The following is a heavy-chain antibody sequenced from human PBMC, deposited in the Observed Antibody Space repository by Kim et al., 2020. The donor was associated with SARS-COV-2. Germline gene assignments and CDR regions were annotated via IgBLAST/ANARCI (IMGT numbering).Heavy chain of an antibody. CDR2: INAGNGNT. CDR3: ARDSSGWYYWFDP. J-gene: IGHJ5*02. D-gene: IGHD6-19*01. V-gene: IGHV1-3*01. Sequence: ASVKVPCKASGYTFTSYAMHWVRQAPGQRLEWMGWINAGNGNTKYSQKFQGRVTITRDTSASTAYMELSSLRSEDTAVYYCARDSSGWYYWFDPWGQGTLVTVSS. CDR1: GYTFTSYA.